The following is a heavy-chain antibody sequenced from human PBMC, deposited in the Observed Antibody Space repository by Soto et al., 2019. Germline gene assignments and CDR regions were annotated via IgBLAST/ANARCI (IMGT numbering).Heavy chain of an antibody. V-gene: IGHV3-30*18. J-gene: IGHJ6*02. CDR2: ISYDGSNK. D-gene: IGHD2-15*01. Sequence: QVQLVESGGGVVQPGRSLRLSCAASGFTFSSYGMHWVRQAPGKGLEWVAVISYDGSNKYYADSVKGPFTISRDNSKNTLYLQMNILRAEDTAVYYCAKRVVVAATLRYYYGMDVWGQGTTVTVSS. CDR1: GFTFSSYG. CDR3: AKRVVVAATLRYYYGMDV.